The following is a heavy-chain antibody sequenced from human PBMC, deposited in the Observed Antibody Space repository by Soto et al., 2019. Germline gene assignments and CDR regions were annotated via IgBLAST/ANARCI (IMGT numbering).Heavy chain of an antibody. J-gene: IGHJ4*02. Sequence: SETLSLTCTVSGGSVSSGSYYWSWIRQPPGKGLEWIGYIYYSGSTNYNPALKSRVTISVDTSKNQFSLKLSSVTAADTAVYYCARGERNYADSSGPDYWGQGTLVTVSS. CDR1: GGSVSSGSYY. D-gene: IGHD3-22*01. CDR2: IYYSGST. V-gene: IGHV4-61*01. CDR3: ARGERNYADSSGPDY.